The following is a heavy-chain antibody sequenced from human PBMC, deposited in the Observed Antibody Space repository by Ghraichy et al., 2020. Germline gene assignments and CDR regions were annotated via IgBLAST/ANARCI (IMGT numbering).Heavy chain of an antibody. V-gene: IGHV3-21*01. D-gene: IGHD2-2*01. J-gene: IGHJ5*02. CDR2: ISSSSSYI. CDR1: GFTFSSYS. Sequence: GSLRLSCAASGFTFSSYSMNWVRQAPGKGLEWVSSISSSSSYIYYADSVKGRFTISRDNAKNSLYLQMNSLRAEDTAVYYCARDGLGYCSSTSCHPGWFDPWGQGTLVTVSS. CDR3: ARDGLGYCSSTSCHPGWFDP.